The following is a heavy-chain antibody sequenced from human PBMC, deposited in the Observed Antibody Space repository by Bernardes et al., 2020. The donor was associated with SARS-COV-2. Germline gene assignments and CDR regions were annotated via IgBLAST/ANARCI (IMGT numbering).Heavy chain of an antibody. J-gene: IGHJ6*02. CDR2: IYYSGST. CDR1: GGSISSYY. D-gene: IGHD3-3*01. V-gene: IGHV4-59*01. CDR3: ARGRITIFGVVTRPLEV. Sequence: LSLTCTVSGGSISSYYWSWIRQPPGKGLEWIGYIYYSGSTNYNPSLKSRVTISVDTSKNQFSLKLSSVTAADTAVYYCARGRITIFGVVTRPLEVWGQGTTVTVSS.